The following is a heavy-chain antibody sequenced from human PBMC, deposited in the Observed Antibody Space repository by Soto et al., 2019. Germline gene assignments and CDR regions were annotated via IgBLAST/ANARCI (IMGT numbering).Heavy chain of an antibody. D-gene: IGHD2-21*02. V-gene: IGHV4-39*01. CDR1: GGSISSSSYY. CDR2: IYYSGST. CDR3: ARLPEDVVVTAAYTPDY. Sequence: SETLSLTCTVSGGSISSSSYYWGWIRQPPGKGLEWIGSIYYSGSTYYNPSLKSRVTISVDTSKNQFSLKLSSVTAADTAVYYCARLPEDVVVTAAYTPDYWGQGILVTVSS. J-gene: IGHJ4*02.